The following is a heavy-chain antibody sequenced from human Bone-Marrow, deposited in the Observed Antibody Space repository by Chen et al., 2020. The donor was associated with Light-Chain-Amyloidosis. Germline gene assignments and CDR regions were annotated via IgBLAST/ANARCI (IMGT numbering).Heavy chain of an antibody. Sequence: QVQLVQSGAEVKKPGASVKVSCKASGYTFTGYYMHWVRQAPGQGLEWMGWINPNSGGTNYAQKFQGRVTMTSDTSISTAYMELSRLRSDDTAVYYCARGAERGYSGYESTNFDYWGQGTLVTVSS. V-gene: IGHV1-2*02. CDR2: INPNSGGT. D-gene: IGHD5-12*01. CDR3: ARGAERGYSGYESTNFDY. J-gene: IGHJ4*02. CDR1: GYTFTGYY.